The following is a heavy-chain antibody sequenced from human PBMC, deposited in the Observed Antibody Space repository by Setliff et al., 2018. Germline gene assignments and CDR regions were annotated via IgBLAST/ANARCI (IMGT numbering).Heavy chain of an antibody. J-gene: IGHJ6*02. CDR2: ISSSSSYI. D-gene: IGHD6-13*01. CDR1: GFTFTSYA. CDR3: AREEVWRSSWEKNYYYYGMDV. V-gene: IGHV3-21*01. Sequence: GGSLRLSCEASGFTFTSYALNWVRQAPGEGLEWVSSISSSSSYIYYADSVKGRFTISRDNAKNSLYLQMNSLRAEDTAVYYCAREEVWRSSWEKNYYYYGMDVWGQGTTVTVSS.